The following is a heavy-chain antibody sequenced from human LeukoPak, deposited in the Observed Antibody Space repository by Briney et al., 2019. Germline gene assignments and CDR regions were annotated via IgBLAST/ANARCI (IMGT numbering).Heavy chain of an antibody. CDR1: GFTFSSYA. CDR2: ISYDGSNK. CDR3: ARERVTITMIVVAMATHYGMDV. V-gene: IGHV3-30-3*01. J-gene: IGHJ6*02. Sequence: PGRSLRLSCAASGFTFSSYAMHWVRQAPGKGLEWVAVISYDGSNKYYADSVKGRFTISRDNSKNTLYLQMNSLRAEDTAVYYCARERVTITMIVVAMATHYGMDVWGQGTTVTVSS. D-gene: IGHD3-22*01.